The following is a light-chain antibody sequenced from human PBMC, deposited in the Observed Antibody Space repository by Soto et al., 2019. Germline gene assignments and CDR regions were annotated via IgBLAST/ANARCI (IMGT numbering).Light chain of an antibody. J-gene: IGKJ5*01. CDR3: QQHNNWPTIT. CDR1: QSVSSY. Sequence: IVLTQSPATLSSSPGQRAPLSCRASQSVSSYLAWYQQKPCQAHRLLIYDASNRATGIPARFSGSGCGTDFTLTISSLEPEDFAVYYCQQHNNWPTITFGQGTRLEIK. CDR2: DAS. V-gene: IGKV3-11*01.